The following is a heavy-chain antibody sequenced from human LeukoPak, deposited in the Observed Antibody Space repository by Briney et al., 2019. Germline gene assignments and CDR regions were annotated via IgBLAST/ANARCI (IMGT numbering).Heavy chain of an antibody. CDR2: VLSRAGGGTI. J-gene: IGHJ4*02. CDR3: VTGGGYNGLDY. V-gene: IGHV3-15*07. D-gene: IGHD5-12*01. Sequence: GGSLRLSCAVSGLTFSNAWMNWVRQAPGKGLEWVGRVLSRAGGGTIDYAAPVKGRFTISRDDSKNALFLQMNSLRTEDPAVYYRVTGGGYNGLDYWGQGALVTVSS. CDR1: GLTFSNAW.